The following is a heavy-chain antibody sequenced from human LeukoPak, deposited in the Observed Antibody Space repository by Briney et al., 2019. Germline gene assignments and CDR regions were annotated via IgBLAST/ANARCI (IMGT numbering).Heavy chain of an antibody. V-gene: IGHV6-1*01. J-gene: IGHJ4*02. D-gene: IGHD5-24*01. CDR2: TYYRSKWYN. CDR3: TRGAPVGSSREFDY. Sequence: SQTLSLTCDISGDSVSSNSAAWNWIRQSPLRGIEWLRMTYYRSKWYNDYAVSVKSRITINPDTSKNQFSLQLNSVTPEDTAVYYCTRGAPVGSSREFDYWGQGTLVTVSS. CDR1: GDSVSSNSAA.